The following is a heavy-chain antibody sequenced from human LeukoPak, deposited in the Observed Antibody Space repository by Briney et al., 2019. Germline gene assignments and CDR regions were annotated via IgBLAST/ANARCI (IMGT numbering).Heavy chain of an antibody. V-gene: IGHV4-34*01. Sequence: SETLSLTCAVYGGSFSGYYWSWIRQPPGKGLEWIGEINHSGSTNYNPSLKSRVTISVDTSKNQFSLKLSSVTAADTAVYYCARHDQKGYCSSTSCYAQRRYYYYYYMDVWGKGTTVTISS. CDR1: GGSFSGYY. CDR3: ARHDQKGYCSSTSCYAQRRYYYYYYMDV. D-gene: IGHD2-2*01. CDR2: INHSGST. J-gene: IGHJ6*03.